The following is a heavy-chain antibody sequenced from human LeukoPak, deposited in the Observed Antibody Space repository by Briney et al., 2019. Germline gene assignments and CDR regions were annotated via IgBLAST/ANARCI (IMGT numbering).Heavy chain of an antibody. CDR2: IYYSGTT. D-gene: IGHD2-15*01. V-gene: IGHV4-59*08. J-gene: IGHJ5*02. CDR1: GGSIGNFY. CDR3: ARHPRSCSGGGTCYSWFDA. Sequence: SETLSLTCTVSGGSIGNFYWNWIRQSPGKGLEWIGYIYYSGTTNYNPYLKSRVTISIDTSRNQFSLTVHSVTAADTAMYYCARHPRSCSGGGTCYSWFDASGQGTLVTVSS.